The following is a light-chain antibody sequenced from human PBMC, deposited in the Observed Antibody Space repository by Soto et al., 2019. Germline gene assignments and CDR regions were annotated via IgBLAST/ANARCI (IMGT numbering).Light chain of an antibody. J-gene: IGKJ1*01. Sequence: AIQMTQSPSSLSASLGDRVTITCRASQGIRGDLGWYQQKPGKAPKLLISATSTLQSGVPSRFSGRGSGTNFTLTISSLQPEDFATYYCIQDFISPLTVGQGTKLEL. CDR2: ATS. CDR3: IQDFISPLT. CDR1: QGIRGD. V-gene: IGKV1-6*01.